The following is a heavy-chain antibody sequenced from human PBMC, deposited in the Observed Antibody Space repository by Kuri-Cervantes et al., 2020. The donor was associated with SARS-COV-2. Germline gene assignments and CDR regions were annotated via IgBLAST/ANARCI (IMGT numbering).Heavy chain of an antibody. Sequence: SETLSLTCAVSGYSISSGYYWGWIRQPPGKGLEWIGSIYHSGSTYYNPSLKSRVTISVDTSKNQFSLKLSSVTAADTAVYYCARSTYYGSGSYPNRYYFDYWGQGTLVTVSS. CDR1: GYSISSGYY. J-gene: IGHJ4*02. CDR2: IYHSGST. V-gene: IGHV4-38-2*01. D-gene: IGHD3-10*01. CDR3: ARSTYYGSGSYPNRYYFDY.